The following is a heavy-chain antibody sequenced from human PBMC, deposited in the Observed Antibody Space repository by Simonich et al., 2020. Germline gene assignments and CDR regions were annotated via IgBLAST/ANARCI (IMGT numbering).Heavy chain of an antibody. V-gene: IGHV1-8*03. D-gene: IGHD2-15*01. J-gene: IGHJ4*02. Sequence: QVQLVQSGAEVKKPGASVKVSCKASGYTFTSYDINWVRQATGQGLEWMGWMNPNSGKPGYEQKFHGKVTITRNTSISTAYMELSSLRSEDTAVYYCARGRGGMSRGYVDYWGQGTLVTVSS. CDR3: ARGRGGMSRGYVDY. CDR1: GYTFTSYD. CDR2: MNPNSGKP.